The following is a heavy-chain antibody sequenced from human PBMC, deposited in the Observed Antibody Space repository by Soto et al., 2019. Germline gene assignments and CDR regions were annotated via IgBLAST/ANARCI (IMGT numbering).Heavy chain of an antibody. V-gene: IGHV3-33*01. D-gene: IGHD3-3*02. CDR2: IWHDGTFT. J-gene: IGHJ3*02. CDR3: ARDRHFRGGPDDI. Sequence: QVQLVESGGGVVQSGRSPRLSCAASGFTFSSFGMHWVRQAPGKGLEWVALIWHDGTFTHYADSVKGRFTISRDNSKNMLYLQMNSLRADDTAVYYCARDRHFRGGPDDIRGQGTMVTVSS. CDR1: GFTFSSFG.